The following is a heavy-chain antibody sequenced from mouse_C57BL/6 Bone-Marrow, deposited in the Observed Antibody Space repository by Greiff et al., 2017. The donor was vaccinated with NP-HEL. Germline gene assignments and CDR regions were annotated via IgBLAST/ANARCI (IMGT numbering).Heavy chain of an antibody. J-gene: IGHJ1*03. Sequence: QVQLQQPGTELVKPGASVKLSCKASGYTFTSYWMHWVKQRPGQGLEWIGNINPSNGGTNYNEKFKSKATLTVDKSSSTAYMQLDSLTSEDFAVYYCAREVVTTRHFDVWGTGTTVTVSS. CDR1: GYTFTSYW. V-gene: IGHV1-53*01. CDR2: INPSNGGT. CDR3: AREVVTTRHFDV. D-gene: IGHD2-5*01.